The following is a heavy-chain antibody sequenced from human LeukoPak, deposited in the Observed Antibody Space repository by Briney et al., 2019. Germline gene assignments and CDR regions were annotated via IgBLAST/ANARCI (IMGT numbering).Heavy chain of an antibody. CDR3: ARAVAARPYYYGMDV. J-gene: IGHJ6*02. D-gene: IGHD6-6*01. CDR1: GGTFSSYA. Sequence: SVKVSSKASGGTFSSYAISWVRQAPGQGLEWMGGTIPIFGTANYAQKFQGRVTITADESTSTAYMELSSLRSEDTAVYYCARAVAARPYYYGMDVWGQGTTVTVSS. CDR2: TIPIFGTA. V-gene: IGHV1-69*01.